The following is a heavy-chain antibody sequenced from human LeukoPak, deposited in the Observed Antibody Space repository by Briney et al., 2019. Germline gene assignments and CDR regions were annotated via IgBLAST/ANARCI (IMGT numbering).Heavy chain of an antibody. CDR1: GGSFSDYY. D-gene: IGHD6-13*01. CDR2: INHSGST. CDR3: ARQQLSHAFYDY. V-gene: IGHV4-34*01. Sequence: SETLSLTCAVYGGSFSDYYWSWIRQPPGKGLDWIGEINHSGSTNYNPSLKSRVTISVDTSKNQFSLKLTSVTAADTAVYYCARQQLSHAFYDYWGQGTLVTVSS. J-gene: IGHJ4*02.